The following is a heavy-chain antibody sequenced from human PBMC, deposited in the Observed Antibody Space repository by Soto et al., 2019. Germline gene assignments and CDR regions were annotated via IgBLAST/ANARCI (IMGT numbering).Heavy chain of an antibody. J-gene: IGHJ6*02. Sequence: EVQLLESGGGLVQPGGSLRLSCAASGFTFSSYAMSWVRQAPGKGLEWVSAISGSGGSTYYPDSVKGRFTISRDNSKNTLYLQMNSLRAEDTAVYYCAKDDGLSYYYYGMDVWGQGTTVTVSS. V-gene: IGHV3-23*01. CDR3: AKDDGLSYYYYGMDV. CDR1: GFTFSSYA. CDR2: ISGSGGST. D-gene: IGHD3-16*02.